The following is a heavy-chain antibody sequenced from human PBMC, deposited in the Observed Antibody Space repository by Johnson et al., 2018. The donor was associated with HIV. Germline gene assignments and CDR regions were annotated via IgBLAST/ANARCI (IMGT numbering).Heavy chain of an antibody. CDR2: IRSKSAGGTI. Sequence: VQLVESGGGLVKPGGSLRISCEASGMIFSNLWFNWVRQAPGKGLEWVGRIRSKSAGGTIEYAAPVKGRFTISRDDSRDTLYLQMNSLKTEDTAVYYCSTDHPTAPLIIMNAFGMWGQGTIVTVSS. CDR1: GMIFSNLW. CDR3: STDHPTAPLIIMNAFGM. V-gene: IGHV3-15*01. D-gene: IGHD3-16*02. J-gene: IGHJ3*02.